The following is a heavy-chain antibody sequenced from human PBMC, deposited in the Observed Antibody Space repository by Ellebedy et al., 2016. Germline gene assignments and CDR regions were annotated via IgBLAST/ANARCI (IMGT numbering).Heavy chain of an antibody. J-gene: IGHJ3*02. CDR1: GFTFSSYA. CDR3: VRDRNYPNDVFDI. V-gene: IGHV3-23*01. CDR2: ISGRGIST. Sequence: GGSLRLXXAASGFTFSSYAMSWVRQAPGKGLEWVSTISGRGISTYYADSVKGRFTISRDNSKNTLYLQMNGLRVEDTAPYFCVRDRNYPNDVFDIWGQGTMVAVSP. D-gene: IGHD5-24*01.